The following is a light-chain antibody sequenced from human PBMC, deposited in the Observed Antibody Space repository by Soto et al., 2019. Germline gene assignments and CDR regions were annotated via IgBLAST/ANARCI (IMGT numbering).Light chain of an antibody. CDR1: SSNIGSNT. CDR2: TND. Sequence: QSVLTQPPSASETPGQRVTISCSGSSSNIGSNTVNWYRQLPGTAPKLLIYTNDHRPSGVPARFSGSKSGTSASLAISGRQSDDEADYYCAAWDDSLNGVVFGGGTKLTFL. V-gene: IGLV1-44*01. J-gene: IGLJ3*02. CDR3: AAWDDSLNGVV.